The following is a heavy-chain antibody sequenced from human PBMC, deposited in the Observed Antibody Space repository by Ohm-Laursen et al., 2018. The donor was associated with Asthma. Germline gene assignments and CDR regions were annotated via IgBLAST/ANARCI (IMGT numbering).Heavy chain of an antibody. CDR3: ARANYYYASTGYYFFDY. CDR2: IFHSGST. Sequence: SQTLSLTCTVSGGSISSGDYYWSWIRQAPGKGLEWIGYIFHSGSTYYTPSLKSRVTISVDTAKNQFSLELTSVTAADTAVYFCARANYYYASTGYYFFDYWGQGSLVTVSS. D-gene: IGHD3-22*01. CDR1: GGSISSGDYY. J-gene: IGHJ4*02. V-gene: IGHV4-30-4*01.